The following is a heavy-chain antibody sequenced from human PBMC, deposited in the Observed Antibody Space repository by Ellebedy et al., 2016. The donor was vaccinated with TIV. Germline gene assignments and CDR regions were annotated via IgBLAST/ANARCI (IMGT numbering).Heavy chain of an antibody. D-gene: IGHD3/OR15-3a*01. CDR2: IKNKGDGGTT. CDR3: TTVIIGGGS. V-gene: IGHV3-15*01. CDR1: GLTFSTDW. J-gene: IGHJ5*01. Sequence: GGSLRLXXAASGLTFSTDWLSWVRQAPGKGLEWVGRIKNKGDGGTTDYATPVKGRFTISRDDSKNTMYLQMNSLKSDDTAVYYCTTVIIGGGSWGQGTLVTVSS.